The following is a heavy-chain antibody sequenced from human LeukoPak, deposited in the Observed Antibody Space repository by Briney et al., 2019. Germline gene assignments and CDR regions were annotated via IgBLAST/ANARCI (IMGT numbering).Heavy chain of an antibody. Sequence: SETLSLTCTVSGGSISSGSYYWSWIRQPAGKGLEWIGRIYTSGSTNYNPSLKSRVTISVDTSKNQFSLKLSSVTAADTAVYYCARDSPYYYGSGSATYYMDVWGKGTTVTISS. J-gene: IGHJ6*03. CDR3: ARDSPYYYGSGSATYYMDV. CDR1: GGSISSGSYY. V-gene: IGHV4-61*02. CDR2: IYTSGST. D-gene: IGHD3-10*01.